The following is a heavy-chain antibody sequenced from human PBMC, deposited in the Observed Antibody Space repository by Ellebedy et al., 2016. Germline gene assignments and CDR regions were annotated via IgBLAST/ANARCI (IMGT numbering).Heavy chain of an antibody. D-gene: IGHD5-18*01. CDR1: GFTFSNAW. J-gene: IGHJ4*02. Sequence: GESLKISCAASGFTFSNAWMNLVRQAPGKGLEWVGRIKSKTDGGAADYASPVKGRFTISREDSKNTLYLQMNSLKTEDTAVYFCTTVYRYNYDSVWGQGTLVTASS. V-gene: IGHV3-15*01. CDR2: IKSKTDGGAA. CDR3: TTVYRYNYDSV.